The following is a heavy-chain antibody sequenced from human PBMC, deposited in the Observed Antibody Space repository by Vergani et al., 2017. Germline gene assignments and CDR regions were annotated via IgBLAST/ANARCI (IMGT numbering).Heavy chain of an antibody. CDR3: ARVXDGSGSYLGDYYYYYMDV. V-gene: IGHV4-39*07. Sequence: QLQLQESGPGLVKPSETVSLTCTVSGGSISSSSYYWGWIRQPPGKGLEWIGSIYYSGSTYYNPPLKSRVTISPDTSNNQFSLNLSSVTAADTAVYYCARVXDGSGSYLGDYYYYYMDVWGKGTTVTVSS. CDR1: GGSISSSSYY. D-gene: IGHD3-10*01. CDR2: IYYSGST. J-gene: IGHJ6*03.